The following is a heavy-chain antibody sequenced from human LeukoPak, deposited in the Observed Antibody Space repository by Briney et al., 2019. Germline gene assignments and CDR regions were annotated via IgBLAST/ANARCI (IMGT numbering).Heavy chain of an antibody. J-gene: IGHJ3*02. V-gene: IGHV4-31*03. CDR2: IYYSGST. D-gene: IGHD3-22*01. Sequence: SQTLSLTCTVSGGSISSGGYYWSWIRQHPGKGLEWIGYIYYSGSTYYNPSLKSRVTISVDTSKNQFSLKLSSVTAADTAVYYCAREPHTYYYDSSGYPLDAFDIWGQGTLVTVSS. CDR3: AREPHTYYYDSSGYPLDAFDI. CDR1: GGSISSGGYY.